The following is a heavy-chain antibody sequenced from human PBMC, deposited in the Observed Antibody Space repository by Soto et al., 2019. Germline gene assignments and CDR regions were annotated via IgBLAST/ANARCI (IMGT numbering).Heavy chain of an antibody. J-gene: IGHJ4*02. CDR3: AKVLDGGYDLATFDY. Sequence: GGSLRLSCAASGFTFSSYAMSWVRQAPGKGLEWVSAISGSGGSTYYADSVKGRFTISRDNSKNTLYLQMNSLRAEDTAVYYCAKVLDGGYDLATFDYWGQGTLVTVSS. CDR2: ISGSGGST. V-gene: IGHV3-23*01. D-gene: IGHD5-12*01. CDR1: GFTFSSYA.